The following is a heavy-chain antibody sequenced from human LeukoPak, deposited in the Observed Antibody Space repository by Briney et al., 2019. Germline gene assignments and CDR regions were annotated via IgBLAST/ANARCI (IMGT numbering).Heavy chain of an antibody. J-gene: IGHJ4*02. CDR3: GIALYRGSDHDPIFEY. D-gene: IGHD3-16*01. Sequence: GGSLRLSCAPPRFTFSTYSLKCVRQAPGKGPEWVSSISPSSSSVYYADSMKGRFTISRDDAKNILYLQMNSLRVEYTAVYYRGIALYRGSDHDPIFEYWGQGTLVTVSS. CDR2: ISPSSSSV. V-gene: IGHV3-21*06. CDR1: RFTFSTYS.